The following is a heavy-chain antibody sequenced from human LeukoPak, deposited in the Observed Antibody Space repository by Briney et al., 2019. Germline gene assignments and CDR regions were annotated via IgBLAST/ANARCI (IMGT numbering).Heavy chain of an antibody. CDR2: IWYDGRHE. V-gene: IGHV3-33*06. J-gene: IGHJ4*02. CDR1: GFTFSTSG. D-gene: IGHD2-8*01. Sequence: PGGSLRLSCAASGFTFSTSGMLWVRQAPGKGLDWVAVIWYDGRHEFYADSVKGRFAISRDNSKHTLYLQINRLRAEDTAIYYCAKAYCTRNGCFADFWGQGTLVTVSS. CDR3: AKAYCTRNGCFADF.